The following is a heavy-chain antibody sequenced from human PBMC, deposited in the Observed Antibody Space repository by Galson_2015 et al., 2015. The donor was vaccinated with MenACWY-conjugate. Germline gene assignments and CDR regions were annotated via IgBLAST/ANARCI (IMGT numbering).Heavy chain of an antibody. CDR2: TYYRSKWYS. Sequence: CAISGDSVSSDSAAWNWFRQSPSRGLEWLGRTYYRSKWYSEYALSVRSRIRVSPDTSNNRFSLQLNSLTLEDTAVYYCVRGYCSGATGPVGFDPWGQGTVVTVSS. V-gene: IGHV6-1*01. J-gene: IGHJ5*02. CDR1: GDSVSSDSAA. D-gene: IGHD2-15*01. CDR3: VRGYCSGATGPVGFDP.